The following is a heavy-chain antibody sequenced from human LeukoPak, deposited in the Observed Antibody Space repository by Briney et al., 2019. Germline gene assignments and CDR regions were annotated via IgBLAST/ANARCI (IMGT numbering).Heavy chain of an antibody. J-gene: IGHJ4*02. CDR1: GLTFSSYV. D-gene: IGHD3-10*01. CDR3: TTSGTPFEY. CDR2: ISGSGGST. Sequence: PGGSLRLSCTASGLTFSSYVMSWVRQAPGKGLEWVSTISGSGGSTFYADSVRGRFTISRDNSRSTMYLQMNSLRAEDTAVYYCTTSGTPFEYWGQGTLVTVSS. V-gene: IGHV3-23*01.